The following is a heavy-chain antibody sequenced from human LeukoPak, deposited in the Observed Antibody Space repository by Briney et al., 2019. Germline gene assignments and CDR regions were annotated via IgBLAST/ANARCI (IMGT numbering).Heavy chain of an antibody. D-gene: IGHD6-13*01. CDR2: IYYSGST. J-gene: IGHJ6*02. CDR1: GGSISSYY. V-gene: IGHV4-59*01. CDR3: ARVRAYSSSWYSRDYGMDV. Sequence: SETLSLTCTVSGGSISSYYWSWIRQPPGKGLEWIGYIYYSGSTNYNPSLKSRVTISVDTSKNQFSLKLGSVTAADTAVYYCARVRAYSSSWYSRDYGMDVWGQGTTVTVSS.